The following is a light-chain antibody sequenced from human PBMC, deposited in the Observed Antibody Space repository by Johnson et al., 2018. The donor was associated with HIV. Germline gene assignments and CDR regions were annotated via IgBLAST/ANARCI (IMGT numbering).Light chain of an antibody. Sequence: QSVLTQPPSVSAAPGQKVTISCSGSSSNIGNNYVSWYQQLPGTAPKLLIYENNKRPSGIPDRFSGSKSGTSATLGITGLQTGDEADYYCGTWDTSLSGVFGTRTKVTVL. CDR1: SSNIGNNY. J-gene: IGLJ1*01. CDR3: GTWDTSLSGV. V-gene: IGLV1-51*02. CDR2: ENN.